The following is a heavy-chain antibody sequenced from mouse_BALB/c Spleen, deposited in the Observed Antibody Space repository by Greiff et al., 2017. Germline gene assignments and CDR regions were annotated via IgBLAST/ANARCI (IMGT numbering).Heavy chain of an antibody. J-gene: IGHJ2*01. D-gene: IGHD4-1*01. Sequence: QVQLKESGPGLVAPSQSLSITCTVSGFSLTSYGVHWVRQPPGKGLEWLGVIWAGGSTNYNSALMSRLSISKDNSKSQVFLKMNSLQTDDTAMYYCARDRTSNWRFDYWGQGTTLTVSS. CDR2: IWAGGST. CDR3: ARDRTSNWRFDY. CDR1: GFSLTSYG. V-gene: IGHV2-9*02.